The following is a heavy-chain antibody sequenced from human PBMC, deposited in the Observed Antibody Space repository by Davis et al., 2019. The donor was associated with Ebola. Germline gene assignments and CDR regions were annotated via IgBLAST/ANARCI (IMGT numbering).Heavy chain of an antibody. CDR2: IYYSGST. D-gene: IGHD3-10*01. CDR3: ARGSPRYGSGTSY. V-gene: IGHV4-59*12. CDR1: GGSISSYY. Sequence: SETLSLTCTVSGGSISSYYWSWIRQPPGKGLEWIGYIYYSGSTYYNPSLKSRVTISVDTSKNQFSLKLSSVTAADTAVYYCARGSPRYGSGTSYWGQGTLVTVSS. J-gene: IGHJ4*02.